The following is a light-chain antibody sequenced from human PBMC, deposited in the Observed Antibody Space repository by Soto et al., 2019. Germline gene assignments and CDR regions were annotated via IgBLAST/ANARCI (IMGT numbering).Light chain of an antibody. V-gene: IGKV3-15*01. J-gene: IGKJ5*01. CDR1: QTVSSN. CDR2: GAS. Sequence: EIVMTQSPATLSVSPVERATLSCRASQTVSSNLAWYQQKAGQSPRLLIYGASTRATSIPARFSGSGSGTEFTLTISSLQSEYFAIYYCQQYNNWPPITFGQGTRLEIK. CDR3: QQYNNWPPIT.